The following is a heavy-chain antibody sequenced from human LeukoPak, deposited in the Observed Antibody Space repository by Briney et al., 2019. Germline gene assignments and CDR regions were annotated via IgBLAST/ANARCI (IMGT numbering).Heavy chain of an antibody. V-gene: IGHV3-15*01. CDR3: TTVVVAATPSLDAFDI. Sequence: GGSLRLSCAASGFTFSNAWMSWVRQAPGKGLEWVGRIKSKTDGGTTDYAAPVKGRFTISRDDSKNTLYLQMNSLKTEDIAVYYCTTVVVAATPSLDAFDIWGQGTMVTVSS. CDR1: GFTFSNAW. D-gene: IGHD2-15*01. J-gene: IGHJ3*02. CDR2: IKSKTDGGTT.